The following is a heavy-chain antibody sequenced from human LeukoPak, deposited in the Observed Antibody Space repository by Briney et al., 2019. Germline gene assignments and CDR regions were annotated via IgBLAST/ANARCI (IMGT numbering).Heavy chain of an antibody. CDR3: ARDRWYAFDY. V-gene: IGHV1-18*01. CDR2: ISANSGDT. CDR1: GYTFTING. D-gene: IGHD6-13*01. Sequence: ASVTVSCKASGYTFTINGISWVRQAPGRGPEWMGWISANSGDTIYAEKFHGRVTLTRDTSTGTAYMELNSLTYDDTAVYYCARDRWYAFDYWGQGTLVTVSS. J-gene: IGHJ4*02.